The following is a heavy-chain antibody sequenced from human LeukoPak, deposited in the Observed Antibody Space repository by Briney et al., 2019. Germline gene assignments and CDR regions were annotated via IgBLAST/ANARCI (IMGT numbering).Heavy chain of an antibody. Sequence: GGSLRLSCAAFGFTFSSYAMHWVRQAPGKGLEWVAVISYDGSNKYYADSVKGRFAISRDNSKNTLYLQMNSLRAEDTAVYYCAREDTYYYGSGSLCYWGQGTLVTVSS. CDR3: AREDTYYYGSGSLCY. J-gene: IGHJ4*02. CDR1: GFTFSSYA. CDR2: ISYDGSNK. D-gene: IGHD3-10*01. V-gene: IGHV3-30*09.